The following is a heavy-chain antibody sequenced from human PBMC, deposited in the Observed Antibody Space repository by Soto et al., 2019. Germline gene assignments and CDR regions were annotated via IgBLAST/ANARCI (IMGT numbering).Heavy chain of an antibody. D-gene: IGHD3-22*01. V-gene: IGHV3-23*01. Sequence: GVSLRLSCAASGFTFSSYAMSWVRQAPGKGLEWVSAISGSGGSAYYADSVKGRFTISRDNSKNTLYLQMNSLRAEDTAVYYCAKGMTYYYDSSGLDYWGQGTLVTVSS. J-gene: IGHJ4*02. CDR2: ISGSGGSA. CDR1: GFTFSSYA. CDR3: AKGMTYYYDSSGLDY.